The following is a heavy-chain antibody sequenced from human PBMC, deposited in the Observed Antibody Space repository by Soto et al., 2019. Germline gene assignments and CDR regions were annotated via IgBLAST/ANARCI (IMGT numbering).Heavy chain of an antibody. V-gene: IGHV3-13*01. CDR1: GFTFSSYD. D-gene: IGHD6-19*01. Sequence: EVQLVESGGGLVQPGGSLRLSCAASGFTFSSYDMHWVRQAPGKRLEWVSIIDTAGDTYYPGSVKGRFTISRENANNSLYLQMNSLRAGDTAIYYCVRMHSSGWYDFWGQGTLVTVSS. CDR3: VRMHSSGWYDF. J-gene: IGHJ5*01. CDR2: IDTAGDT.